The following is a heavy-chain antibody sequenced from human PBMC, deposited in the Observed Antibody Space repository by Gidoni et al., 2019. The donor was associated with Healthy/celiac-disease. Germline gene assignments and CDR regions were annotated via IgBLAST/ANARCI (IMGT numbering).Heavy chain of an antibody. Sequence: EVQLVETGGGLIQPGVSLRLSCAASGFTVRSNYMSWVRQAPGKGLEWVSVIYSGGSTYYADSVKCRFTISRDNSKNTLYLQMNSLRAEDTAVYYCASMRHDAFDIWGQGTMVTVSS. J-gene: IGHJ3*02. V-gene: IGHV3-53*02. CDR3: ASMRHDAFDI. CDR2: IYSGGST. D-gene: IGHD3-16*01. CDR1: GFTVRSNY.